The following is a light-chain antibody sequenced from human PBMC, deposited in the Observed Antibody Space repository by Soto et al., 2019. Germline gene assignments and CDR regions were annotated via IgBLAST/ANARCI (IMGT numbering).Light chain of an antibody. CDR3: QQYDNLPLT. J-gene: IGKJ4*01. Sequence: DIQMTQSLASLSASGGDRVSITCQASQDISNYLNWYQQKPGKAPKLLIYDASNLETGVPSRFSGSGSGTDLTFTISSLQPEDIATYYCQQYDNLPLTFGGGTKVEIK. V-gene: IGKV1-33*01. CDR2: DAS. CDR1: QDISNY.